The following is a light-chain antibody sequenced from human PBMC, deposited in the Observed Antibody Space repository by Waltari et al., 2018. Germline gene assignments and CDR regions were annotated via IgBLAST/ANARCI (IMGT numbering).Light chain of an antibody. J-gene: IGKJ1*01. CDR2: KAS. CDR1: QSINSW. V-gene: IGKV1-5*03. Sequence: DIQLPQSPSTLSASVGDRVPFPCRASQSINSWLAWYQQKPGIAPKLLIYKASSLESGVPSRFSGSGSGTEFTLTISSLQPDDLAAYYCQQYSANPWTFGQGTRVEIE. CDR3: QQYSANPWT.